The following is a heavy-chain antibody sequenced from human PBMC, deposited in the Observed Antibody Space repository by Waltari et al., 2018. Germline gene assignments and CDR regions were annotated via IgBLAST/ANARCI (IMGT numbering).Heavy chain of an antibody. CDR2: IKQDGSEK. V-gene: IGHV3-7*01. CDR1: GFTFINYW. J-gene: IGHJ3*02. Sequence: EVQLVESGGGLVQPGGSLRLSCAASGFTFINYWMNWVRQAPGKGLEWVANIKQDGSEKYYVDSVKGRFTISRDNAKNSLYLQMNSLRAEDTAVYYCARDHIWGQGTMVTVSS. CDR3: ARDHI.